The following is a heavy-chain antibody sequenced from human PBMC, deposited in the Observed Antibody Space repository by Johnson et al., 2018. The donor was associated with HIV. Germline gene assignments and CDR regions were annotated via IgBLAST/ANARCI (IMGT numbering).Heavy chain of an antibody. CDR1: GFTFSSYD. Sequence: VQLVESGGGLVHPGGSLRLSCAAPGFTFSSYDFHWVRQATGKGLESVSPIGPAADTYYPGSVEGRFTVYRENAKNSLYFLLNSLRAVDTAGCYCSRDDGGGGDAYNIWGQGTMVTVS. CDR3: SRDDGGGGDAYNI. D-gene: IGHD2-15*01. J-gene: IGHJ3*02. CDR2: IGPAADT. V-gene: IGHV3-13*01.